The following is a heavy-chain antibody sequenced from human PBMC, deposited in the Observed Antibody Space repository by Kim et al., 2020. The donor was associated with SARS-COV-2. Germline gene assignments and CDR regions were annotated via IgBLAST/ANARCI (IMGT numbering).Heavy chain of an antibody. D-gene: IGHD1-1*01. Sequence: GGSLRLSCAASGFTVSSNYMSWVRQAPGKGLEWVSVIYSGGSTYYADSVKGRFTISRHNSKNTLYLQMNSLRAEDTAVYYCARDPGTENYYYYGMDVWGQGTTVTVSS. V-gene: IGHV3-53*04. CDR2: IYSGGST. CDR3: ARDPGTENYYYYGMDV. CDR1: GFTVSSNY. J-gene: IGHJ6*02.